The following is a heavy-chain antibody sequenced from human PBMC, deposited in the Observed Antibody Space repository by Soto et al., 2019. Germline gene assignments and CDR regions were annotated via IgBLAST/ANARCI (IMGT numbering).Heavy chain of an antibody. Sequence: QVQLQESGPGLVKPSQTLSLTCTVSGGSISSGGYYWSWIRQHPGKGLEWIGYIYYSGSTYYNPSLKSRVTMSVDTSKNQFSLKLSSVTAADTAVYYCASDGSSVVRSYSGMDVWGQGTTVTVSS. J-gene: IGHJ6*02. V-gene: IGHV4-31*03. D-gene: IGHD2-2*01. CDR1: GGSISSGGYY. CDR2: IYYSGST. CDR3: ASDGSSVVRSYSGMDV.